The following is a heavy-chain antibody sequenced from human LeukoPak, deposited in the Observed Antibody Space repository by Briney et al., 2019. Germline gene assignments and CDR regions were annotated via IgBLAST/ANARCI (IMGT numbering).Heavy chain of an antibody. CDR2: IYYSGST. V-gene: IGHV4-59*08. CDR1: GGSISSYY. J-gene: IGHJ6*02. CDR3: ARGRKSYGMDV. D-gene: IGHD1-14*01. Sequence: SETLSLTCTVSGGSISSYYWSWIRQPPGRGLEWIGYIYYSGSTYYNPSLKSRVTISVDTSKNQFSLKLSSVTAADTAVYYCARGRKSYGMDVWGQGTTVTVSS.